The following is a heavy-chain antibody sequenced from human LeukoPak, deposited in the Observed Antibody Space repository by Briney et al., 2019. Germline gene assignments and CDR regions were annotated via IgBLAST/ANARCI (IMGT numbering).Heavy chain of an antibody. V-gene: IGHV3-48*04. CDR3: ARDLGIIGRRGY. CDR1: GFTFSDYN. D-gene: IGHD1-26*01. J-gene: IGHJ4*02. Sequence: PGGSLRLSCAASGFTFSDYNMNWVRQAPGKGLEWVSYITSSGGTMLYADSVKGRFTISRDNAKNSLYLQMNSLRAEDTAVYYCARDLGIIGRRGYWGQGTLVTVSS. CDR2: ITSSGGTM.